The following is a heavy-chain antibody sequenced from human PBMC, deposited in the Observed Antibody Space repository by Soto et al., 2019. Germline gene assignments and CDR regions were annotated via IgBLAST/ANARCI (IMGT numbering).Heavy chain of an antibody. Sequence: GGSLRLSCAASGFTVSSNYMSWVRQAPGKGLEWVSVIYSGGSTYYSDSVKGRFTISSDNSKNTLYLQMNSLRDEDTAVYYCARGPEDYYYYYGMDVWGQGTTVTVSS. CDR3: ARGPEDYYYYYGMDV. J-gene: IGHJ6*02. CDR1: GFTVSSNY. CDR2: IYSGGST. V-gene: IGHV3-53*01.